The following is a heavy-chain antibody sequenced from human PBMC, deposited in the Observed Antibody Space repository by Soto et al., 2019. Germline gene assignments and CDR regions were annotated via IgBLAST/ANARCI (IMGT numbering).Heavy chain of an antibody. CDR2: MSPNNGNT. CDR1: GYTFTNYG. Sequence: QVQLVQSGVELKKPGASVRVSCKASGYTFTNYGISWVRQAPGQGLEWVGWMSPNNGNTHYAPKLQGRVTMTRDTHTNTDYLDLRSLRSDDTAVYYCARVQSSGYDYWGQGTLVTVSS. CDR3: ARVQSSGYDY. J-gene: IGHJ4*02. D-gene: IGHD5-12*01. V-gene: IGHV1-18*04.